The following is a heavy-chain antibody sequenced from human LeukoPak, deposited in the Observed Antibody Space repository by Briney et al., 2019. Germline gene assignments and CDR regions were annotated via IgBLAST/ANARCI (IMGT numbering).Heavy chain of an antibody. D-gene: IGHD1-26*01. J-gene: IGHJ4*02. V-gene: IGHV3-21*06. Sequence: LSLTCTVSGDSISSGGFHWSWVRQAPGKGLEWVSSISSSSTYIYYADSVKGRFTISRDNAKNSLYLQMNSLRAEDTAVYYCARVLENYYSHYWGQGTLATVSS. CDR2: ISSSSTYI. CDR3: ARVLENYYSHY. CDR1: GDSISSGG.